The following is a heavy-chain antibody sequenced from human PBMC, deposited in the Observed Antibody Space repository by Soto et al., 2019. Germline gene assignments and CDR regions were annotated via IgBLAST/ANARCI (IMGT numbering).Heavy chain of an antibody. J-gene: IGHJ6*02. CDR2: IYYSGST. CDR1: GGSISSSSYY. Sequence: SETLSLTCTVSGGSISSSSYYWGWIRQPPGKGLEWIGYIYYSGSTNYNPSLKSRVTISVDRSKNQFSLKLSSVTAADTAVYYCARVPDVWGQGTTVTVSS. V-gene: IGHV4-61*05. D-gene: IGHD2-2*01. CDR3: ARVPDV.